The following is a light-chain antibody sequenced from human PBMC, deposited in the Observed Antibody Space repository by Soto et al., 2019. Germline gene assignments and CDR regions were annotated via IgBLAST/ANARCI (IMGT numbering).Light chain of an antibody. CDR2: EVS. Sequence: SVLTQPRSVSGSPGHSVTISCTGTSSDVGGYSYVSWYQQHPGKAPKLIIYEVSNRPSGVSNRFSGSKSGSTASLTISGLQAEDEADYHCTSYTRDTALVFGTGTKVTVL. J-gene: IGLJ1*01. CDR1: SSDVGGYSY. CDR3: TSYTRDTALV. V-gene: IGLV2-14*01.